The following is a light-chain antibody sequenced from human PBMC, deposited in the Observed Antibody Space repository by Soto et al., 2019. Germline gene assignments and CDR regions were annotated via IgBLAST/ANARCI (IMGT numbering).Light chain of an antibody. V-gene: IGKV3-20*01. J-gene: IGKJ5*01. CDR2: GAS. CDR3: QQNRRAPPIS. CDR1: QSVSGTF. Sequence: LAQSRAAVSWSRGESRARWWKEGQSVSGTFLAWYQQKPGQAPRLLIYGASSRATGIPDRFSGSGSGTHHTLNICSLEPEDVALYHCQQNRRAPPISLAQGPSLETK.